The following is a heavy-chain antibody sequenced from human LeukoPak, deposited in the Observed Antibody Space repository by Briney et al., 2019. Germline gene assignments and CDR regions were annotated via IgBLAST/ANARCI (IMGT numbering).Heavy chain of an antibody. J-gene: IGHJ2*01. V-gene: IGHV1-58*01. CDR3: AVAVAGIRYWYFDL. Sequence: SVKVSCKASGFTFTSSAVQWVRQARGQRLDGIGWIVVGSGNTNYAQKFQERVTITRDMSTSTAYMELSSLRSEDTAVYYCAVAVAGIRYWYFDLWGRGTLVTVSS. CDR1: GFTFTSSA. D-gene: IGHD6-19*01. CDR2: IVVGSGNT.